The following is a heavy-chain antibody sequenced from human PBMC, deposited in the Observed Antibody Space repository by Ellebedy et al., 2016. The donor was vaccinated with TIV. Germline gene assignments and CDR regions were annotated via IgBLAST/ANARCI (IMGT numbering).Heavy chain of an antibody. V-gene: IGHV1-69*04. D-gene: IGHD5-18*01. CDR3: AIYVDTAMVLFDP. CDR1: GGTFSSYA. J-gene: IGHJ5*02. Sequence: AASVKVSCKASGGTFSSYAISWVRQPPGQGLEWMGRIIPILGIANYAQKFQGRVTITADKSTSTAYMELSSLRSEDTAVYYCAIYVDTAMVLFDPWGQGTLVTVSS. CDR2: IIPILGIA.